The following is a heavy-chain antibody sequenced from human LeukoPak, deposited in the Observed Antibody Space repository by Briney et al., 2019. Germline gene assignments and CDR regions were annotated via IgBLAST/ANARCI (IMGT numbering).Heavy chain of an antibody. Sequence: PSETLSLTCTVSGGSISGYYWSWIRQHPGKGLEWIGYIYYSGSTYYNPSLKSLVTISVDTSKNQFSLKLSSVTAADTAVYYCAREVIPDYGDYSYYFDYWGQGTLVTVSS. CDR2: IYYSGST. D-gene: IGHD4-17*01. V-gene: IGHV4-31*01. CDR1: GGSISGYY. J-gene: IGHJ4*02. CDR3: AREVIPDYGDYSYYFDY.